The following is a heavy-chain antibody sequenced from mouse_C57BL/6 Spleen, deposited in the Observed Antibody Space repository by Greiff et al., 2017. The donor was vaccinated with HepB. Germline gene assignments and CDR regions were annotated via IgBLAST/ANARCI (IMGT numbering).Heavy chain of an antibody. V-gene: IGHV1-50*01. CDR1: GYTFTSYW. CDR2: IDPSDSYT. CDR3: ARYWDDYAMDY. D-gene: IGHD4-1*01. Sequence: VQLQQSGAELVKPGASVKLSCKASGYTFTSYWMQWVKQRPGQGLEWIGEIDPSDSYTNYNQKFKGKATLTVDTSSSTAYMQLSSLTSEDSAVYYCARYWDDYAMDYWGQGTSVTVSS. J-gene: IGHJ4*01.